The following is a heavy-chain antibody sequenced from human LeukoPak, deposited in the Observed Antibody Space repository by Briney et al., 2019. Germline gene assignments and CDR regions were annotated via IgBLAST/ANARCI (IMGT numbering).Heavy chain of an antibody. CDR2: INPNSGGT. J-gene: IGHJ4*02. CDR3: ARGHYGGSFDY. D-gene: IGHD4-23*01. CDR1: GYTLTGHY. Sequence: ASVKVSCKASGYTLTGHYMHWVRQAPGQGLEWMGWINPNSGGTNYAQKFQGRVTMTRDTSISTAYMELRRLRSDDTAVYYCARGHYGGSFDYWGQGTLVTVSS. V-gene: IGHV1-2*02.